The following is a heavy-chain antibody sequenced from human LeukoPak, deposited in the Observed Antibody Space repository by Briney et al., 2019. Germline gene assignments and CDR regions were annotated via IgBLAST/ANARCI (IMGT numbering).Heavy chain of an antibody. Sequence: PGGSLRLSCAASGFTFNNYAMSWVRQAPGKGLEWVSGISASGGTTYYADSVKGRFTISRDNSKNTLHLQINSLRAEDSAIYYCAKDPVGTTVNWFGPWGQGTLVTVSS. V-gene: IGHV3-23*01. CDR1: GFTFNNYA. J-gene: IGHJ5*02. CDR2: ISASGGTT. D-gene: IGHD4-11*01. CDR3: AKDPVGTTVNWFGP.